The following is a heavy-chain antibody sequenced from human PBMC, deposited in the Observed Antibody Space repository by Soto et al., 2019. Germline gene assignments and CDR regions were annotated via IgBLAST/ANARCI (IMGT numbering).Heavy chain of an antibody. CDR3: AKDSMAKYYDILTGYYWGNWFDP. CDR1: GFTFSSYG. CDR2: ISYDGSNT. Sequence: QVQLVESGGGVVQPGRSLRLSCAASGFTFSSYGMHWVRQAPGKGLEWVAVISYDGSNTYYADSVKGRFTISRDNSKNTLYLQMNSRRAEDTAVYYCAKDSMAKYYDILTGYYWGNWFDPWGQGTLVTVSS. D-gene: IGHD3-9*01. J-gene: IGHJ5*02. V-gene: IGHV3-30*18.